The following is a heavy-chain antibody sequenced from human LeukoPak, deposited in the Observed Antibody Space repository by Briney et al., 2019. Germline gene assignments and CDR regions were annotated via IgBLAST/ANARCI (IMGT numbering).Heavy chain of an antibody. J-gene: IGHJ4*02. V-gene: IGHV1-2*06. CDR3: ARDSYSSSWAPLDY. Sequence: ASVKVSCKASGYTFTGYYMHWVRQAPGQGLEWMGRINPSSGGTNYAQKFQGRVTMTRDTSISTAYMELSRLRSDDTAVYYCARDSYSSSWAPLDYWGQGTLVTVSS. CDR1: GYTFTGYY. D-gene: IGHD6-13*01. CDR2: INPSSGGT.